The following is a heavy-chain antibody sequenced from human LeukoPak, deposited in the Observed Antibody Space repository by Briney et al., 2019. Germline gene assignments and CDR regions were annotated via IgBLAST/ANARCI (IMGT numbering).Heavy chain of an antibody. CDR3: ARVSITGTTFW. Sequence: SETLSLTCAVYGGSFSGYYWSWIRQPPGKGLEWIGEINHSGSTNYNPSLKSRVTISVDTSKNQFSLKLSSVTAADTAVYYCARVSITGTTFWWGQGTLVTVSS. CDR2: INHSGST. V-gene: IGHV4-34*01. J-gene: IGHJ4*02. D-gene: IGHD1-7*01. CDR1: GGSFSGYY.